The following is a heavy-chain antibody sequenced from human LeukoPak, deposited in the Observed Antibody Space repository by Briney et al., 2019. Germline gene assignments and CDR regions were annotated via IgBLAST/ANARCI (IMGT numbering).Heavy chain of an antibody. D-gene: IGHD3-10*01. Sequence: PSETLSLTCAVYGGSFSGYYWSWIRQPPGKGLEWIGEINHSGSTNYNPSLKSRVTISVDTSKNQFSLKLSSVTAADTAVYYCARRRLEVVRGVIYPTSIVRDNWFDPWGQGTLVTVSS. CDR3: ARRRLEVVRGVIYPTSIVRDNWFDP. V-gene: IGHV4-34*01. CDR1: GGSFSGYY. J-gene: IGHJ5*02. CDR2: INHSGST.